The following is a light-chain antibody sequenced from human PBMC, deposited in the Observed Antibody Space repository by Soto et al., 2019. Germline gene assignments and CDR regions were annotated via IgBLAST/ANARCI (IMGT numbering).Light chain of an antibody. J-gene: IGKJ2*01. V-gene: IGKV3-20*01. CDR2: AAS. CDR3: QQYGSSPYT. CDR1: QSVRANF. Sequence: EIVLTQSPGTLSLSPGERATLSCRASQSVRANFVAWYQQKPGQPPRLFIFAASGRAAGIPDRFSGSGSGTYFPLTISRLEPEDFAVYYCQQYGSSPYTFAQGTKLEI.